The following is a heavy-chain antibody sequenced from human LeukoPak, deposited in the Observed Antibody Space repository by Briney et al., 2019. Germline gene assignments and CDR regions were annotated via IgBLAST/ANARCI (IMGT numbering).Heavy chain of an antibody. Sequence: SETLSLTCTVSGGSISSHYWSWIRQPPGKGLEWIGYIYYSGGTNYNPSLKSRVTISVDTSKNQFSLKLSSVTAADTAVYYCARGGYSSGWYFRWFDPWGQGTLVTVSS. V-gene: IGHV4-59*11. CDR2: IYYSGGT. CDR1: GGSISSHY. D-gene: IGHD6-19*01. J-gene: IGHJ5*02. CDR3: ARGGYSSGWYFRWFDP.